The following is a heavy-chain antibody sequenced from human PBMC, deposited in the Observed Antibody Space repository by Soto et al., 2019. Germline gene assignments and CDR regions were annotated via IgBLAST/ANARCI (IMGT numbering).Heavy chain of an antibody. V-gene: IGHV1-18*01. J-gene: IGHJ6*02. CDR3: ARVGNYNGGGWYCYGMDV. CDR2: ISPNNGNT. Sequence: QVQLAQSGAEVKKPGASVKVSCKTSGYSFTSYGVSWVRQAPGQGLEWMGWISPNNGNTIYAQKFQGRVTMTTDTSTTTVNMELRSLRSDDTAVYYCARVGNYNGGGWYCYGMDVWGPGTRVTVSS. CDR1: GYSFTSYG. D-gene: IGHD1-7*01.